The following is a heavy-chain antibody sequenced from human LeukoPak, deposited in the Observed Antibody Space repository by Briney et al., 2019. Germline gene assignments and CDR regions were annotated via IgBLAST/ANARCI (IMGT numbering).Heavy chain of an antibody. D-gene: IGHD2-15*01. CDR3: AKGVVVAATSATGWFDP. CDR1: GGSFSGYY. J-gene: IGHJ5*02. Sequence: SETLSLTCAVYGGSFSGYYWSWIRQPPGKGLEWIGEINHGGSTNYNPSLKSRVTISVDTSKNQFSLKLSSVTAADTAVYYCAKGVVVAATSATGWFDPWGQGTLVTVSS. V-gene: IGHV4-34*01. CDR2: INHGGST.